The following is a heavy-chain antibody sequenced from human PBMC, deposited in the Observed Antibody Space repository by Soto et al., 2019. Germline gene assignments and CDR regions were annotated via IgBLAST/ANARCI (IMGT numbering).Heavy chain of an antibody. J-gene: IGHJ6*02. V-gene: IGHV4-61*01. CDR1: GDSVGNGPYY. CDR3: ARVGSSCHSGGCYYYYGLGV. Sequence: QVRLQESGPGLVKPSETLSLSCLVSGDSVGNGPYYWSWIRQSPGEGLAWIAYIYYSGSTNVNPYLASGVNISVEMSKTQFCLELLSVTAADAAVYFCARVGSSCHSGGCYYYYGLGVWGQGTTV. CDR2: IYYSGST. D-gene: IGHD1-26*01.